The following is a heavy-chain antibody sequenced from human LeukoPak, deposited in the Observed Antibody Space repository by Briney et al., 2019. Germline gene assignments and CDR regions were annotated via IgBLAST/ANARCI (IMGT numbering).Heavy chain of an antibody. CDR1: GYTFTGYH. J-gene: IGHJ4*02. D-gene: IGHD5-24*01. V-gene: IGHV1-2*02. CDR3: ARGAPGDGYKTGFDY. Sequence: ASVKVSCKASGYTFTGYHMHWVRQAPGQGLEWMGWINPNSGGTNYAQRFQGRVTMTRDTSISTAYMELSRRRSDDTAVYYCARGAPGDGYKTGFDYWGQGTLVTVSS. CDR2: INPNSGGT.